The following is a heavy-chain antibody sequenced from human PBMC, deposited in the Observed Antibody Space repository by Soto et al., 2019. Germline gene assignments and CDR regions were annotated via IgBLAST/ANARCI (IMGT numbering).Heavy chain of an antibody. CDR3: TTVDSNYYGMDV. Sequence: PGGSLRLSCAASGFTFSNAWMSWVRQAPGKGLERVGRIKSKTDGGTTDYAAPVKGRFTISRDDSKNTLYLQMNSLKTEDTAVYYCTTVDSNYYGMDVWGQGTTVTVSS. CDR2: IKSKTDGGTT. CDR1: GFTFSNAW. J-gene: IGHJ6*02. V-gene: IGHV3-15*01. D-gene: IGHD4-4*01.